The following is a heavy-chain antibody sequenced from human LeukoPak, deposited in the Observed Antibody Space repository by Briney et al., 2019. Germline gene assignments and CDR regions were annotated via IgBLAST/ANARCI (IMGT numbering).Heavy chain of an antibody. CDR2: IYYSGST. CDR1: GGSIRSYY. J-gene: IGHJ6*02. D-gene: IGHD1-7*01. V-gene: IGHV4-59*01. CDR3: ARCSGRRTGTTKNPYYYYGMDV. Sequence: SETLSLTCTVFGGSIRSYYWSWIRQPPGKGLEWIGYIYYSGSTNYNPSLKSRVTISVDTSKNQFSLKLSSVTAADTAVYYCARCSGRRTGTTKNPYYYYGMDVWGQGTTVTVSS.